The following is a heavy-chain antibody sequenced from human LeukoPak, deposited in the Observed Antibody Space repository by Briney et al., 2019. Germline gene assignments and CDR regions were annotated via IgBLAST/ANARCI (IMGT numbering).Heavy chain of an antibody. J-gene: IGHJ6*02. CDR2: ITHSGST. CDR3: ARGLGYCSSTSCTDYYYGMDV. D-gene: IGHD2-2*01. V-gene: IGHV4-34*01. Sequence: PSETLSLTCAVYGGSFSGYYWSWIRQPPGKGLEWIAEITHSGSTNYNPSLKSRVTISVDTSKNQFSLKLSSVTAADTAVYYCARGLGYCSSTSCTDYYYGMDVWGQGTTVTVSS. CDR1: GGSFSGYY.